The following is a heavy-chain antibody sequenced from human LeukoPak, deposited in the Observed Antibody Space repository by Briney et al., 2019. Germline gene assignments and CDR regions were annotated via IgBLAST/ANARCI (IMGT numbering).Heavy chain of an antibody. Sequence: ASVKVSCKASGYTFTGYYMHWVRQAPGQGLEWMGWINPNSGGTNYAQKFRGRVTMTRDTSISTAYMELSRLRSDDTAVYYCATHCSSTSCYRSALDYWGQGTLVTVSS. CDR3: ATHCSSTSCYRSALDY. J-gene: IGHJ4*02. V-gene: IGHV1-2*02. CDR1: GYTFTGYY. CDR2: INPNSGGT. D-gene: IGHD2-2*02.